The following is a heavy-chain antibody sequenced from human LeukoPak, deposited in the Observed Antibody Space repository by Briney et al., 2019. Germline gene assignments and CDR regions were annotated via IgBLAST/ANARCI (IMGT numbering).Heavy chain of an antibody. CDR3: GEGH. CDR1: VFTFSNFA. CDR2: ISGSGDTT. Sequence: PGGSQRISCAAAVFTFSNFAMIWVRPAPGKGLEWVSAISGSGDTTHYADSVKGRFTISRDNSKSVLYMQLNNLRLEDTAVYYCGEGHWGRGTLVTVSS. J-gene: IGHJ4*02. V-gene: IGHV3-23*01.